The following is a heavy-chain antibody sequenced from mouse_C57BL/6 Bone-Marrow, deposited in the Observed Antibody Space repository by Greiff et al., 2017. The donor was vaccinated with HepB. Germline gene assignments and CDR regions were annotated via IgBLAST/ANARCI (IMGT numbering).Heavy chain of an antibody. V-gene: IGHV5-4*01. CDR3: ARERWLLRGAWFAY. Sequence: EVQVVESGGGLVKPGGSLKLSCAASGFTFSSYAMSWVRQTPEKRLEWVATISDGGSYTYYPDNVKGRFTISRDNAKNNLYLQMSHLKSEDTAMYYCARERWLLRGAWFAYWGQGTLVTVSA. D-gene: IGHD2-3*01. CDR1: GFTFSSYA. CDR2: ISDGGSYT. J-gene: IGHJ3*01.